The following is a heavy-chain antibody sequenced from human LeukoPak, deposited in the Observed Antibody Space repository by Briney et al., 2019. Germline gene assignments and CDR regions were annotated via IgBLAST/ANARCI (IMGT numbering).Heavy chain of an antibody. CDR1: GYTFTSYA. CDR2: INAGNGNT. J-gene: IGHJ4*02. CDR3: ARGLSGPPSPNDY. V-gene: IGHV1-3*01. D-gene: IGHD3-9*01. Sequence: ASVKVSCKASGYTFTSYAMHWVRQAPGQRLEWMGWINAGNGNTKYSQKFQGRVTMTRNTSISTAYMELSSLRSEDTAVYYCARGLSGPPSPNDYWGQGTLVTVSS.